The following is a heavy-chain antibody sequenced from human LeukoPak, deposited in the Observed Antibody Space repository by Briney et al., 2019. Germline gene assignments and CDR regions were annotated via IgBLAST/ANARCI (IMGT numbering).Heavy chain of an antibody. J-gene: IGHJ4*02. CDR2: INNDGSIT. V-gene: IGHV3-74*01. D-gene: IGHD3-10*01. CDR1: GFTLSSYS. Sequence: GGSLRLSCAASGFTLSSYSMNWVRQAPGKELVWVSRINNDGSITNSADSVKGRFTISRDNAKDMLYLQMDSLRVEDTAIYYCARGPSVLGAIDNWGQGTLVAVSS. CDR3: ARGPSVLGAIDN.